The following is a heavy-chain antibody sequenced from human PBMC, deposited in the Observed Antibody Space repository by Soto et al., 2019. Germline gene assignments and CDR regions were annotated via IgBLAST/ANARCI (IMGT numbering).Heavy chain of an antibody. J-gene: IGHJ6*02. V-gene: IGHV4-30-4*01. CDR3: ARDLWVEPELYYYGMDV. CDR1: GDSISSADYY. D-gene: IGHD1-1*01. Sequence: SETLSLTCTVSGDSISSADYYWSWIRQTPGKGLEWIGHIFYSGTTYYNPSLKSRLTISVDASKNHFSLRLTSVTAADTAVYYCARDLWVEPELYYYGMDVWGQGATVTVSS. CDR2: IFYSGTT.